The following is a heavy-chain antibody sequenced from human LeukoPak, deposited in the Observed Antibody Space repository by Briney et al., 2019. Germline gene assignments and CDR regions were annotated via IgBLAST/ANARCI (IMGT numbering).Heavy chain of an antibody. CDR3: AKSGSGYYLFDY. CDR1: GFTFSSYG. CDR2: ISYDGSYD. J-gene: IGHJ4*02. Sequence: PGKSLRLSCTASGFTFSSYGIHWVRQAPGKGLEWVAIISYDGSYDYYADSVKGRFTISRDNSKNTLSLQMNSLRAEDTAVYYCAKSGSGYYLFDYWGQGTLVTVSS. D-gene: IGHD3-22*01. V-gene: IGHV3-30*18.